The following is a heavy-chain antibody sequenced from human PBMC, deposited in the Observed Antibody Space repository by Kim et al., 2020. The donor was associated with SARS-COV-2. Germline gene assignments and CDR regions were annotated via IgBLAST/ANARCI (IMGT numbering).Heavy chain of an antibody. J-gene: IGHJ2*01. Sequence: GESLKISCKGSGYSFTSYWIGWVRQMPGKGLEWMGIIYPGDSDTRYSPSFQGQVTISADKSISTAYLQWSSLKASDTAMYYCARRKKSTYYDILTGYYTDWYFDLWGRGTLVTVSS. CDR3: ARRKKSTYYDILTGYYTDWYFDL. CDR2: IYPGDSDT. V-gene: IGHV5-51*01. D-gene: IGHD3-9*01. CDR1: GYSFTSYW.